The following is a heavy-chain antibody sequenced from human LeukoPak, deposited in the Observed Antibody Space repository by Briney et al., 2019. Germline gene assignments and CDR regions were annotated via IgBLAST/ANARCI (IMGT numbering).Heavy chain of an antibody. J-gene: IGHJ4*02. V-gene: IGHV3-30*18. CDR1: GFTFSSYG. D-gene: IGHD2/OR15-2a*01. CDR3: AEGHSTPRLFLIDY. CDR2: ISYDGSNK. Sequence: PGGSLRLSCAASGFTFSSYGMHWVRQAPGKGLEWVAVISYDGSNKYYADSVKGRFTISRDNSKNTLYLQMNSLRAEDTAVYYCAEGHSTPRLFLIDYWGQGTLVTVSS.